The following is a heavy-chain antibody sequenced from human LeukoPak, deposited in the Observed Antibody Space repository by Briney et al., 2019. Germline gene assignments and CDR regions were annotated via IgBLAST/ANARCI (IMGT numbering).Heavy chain of an antibody. CDR3: LRSHGAH. V-gene: IGHV4-39*01. J-gene: IGHJ4*02. CDR2: IRYPGST. Sequence: PSETLSLTCTVCGVSISSSYYLWAGIRQPPGKGLELIGNIRYPGSTYYNPSLQSRVTISVDTSKNQFSVKLRSVTAADTAVYYCLRSHGAHWGQGTLVTVSS. CDR1: GVSISSSYYL. D-gene: IGHD3-10*01.